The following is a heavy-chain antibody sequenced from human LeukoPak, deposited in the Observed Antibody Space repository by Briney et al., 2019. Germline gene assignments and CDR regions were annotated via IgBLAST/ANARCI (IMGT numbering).Heavy chain of an antibody. CDR2: ISGGGAGT. CDR3: AKDFVRYNIQFDY. J-gene: IGHJ4*02. Sequence: PGGSLRLSCAASGLTFSFYATTWVRQAPGKGLEWVSSISGGGAGTYYADSVRGRFTISRDNSKNTLYLQMNSLRAEDTALYYCAKDFVRYNIQFDYWGQGALVTVSS. V-gene: IGHV3-23*01. CDR1: GLTFSFYA. D-gene: IGHD3-9*01.